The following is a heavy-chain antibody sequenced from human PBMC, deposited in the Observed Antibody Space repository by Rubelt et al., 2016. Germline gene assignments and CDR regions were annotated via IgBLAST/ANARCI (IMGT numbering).Heavy chain of an antibody. CDR3: AREGDSSGYFHAFDI. J-gene: IGHJ3*02. V-gene: IGHV3-23*01. D-gene: IGHD3-22*01. Sequence: VRQAPGKGLEWVSAISGGGGSTYYADSVKGRFTISRDNSKNTLYLQMNSLRAEDTAVYYCAREGDSSGYFHAFDIWGQGTMVTVSS. CDR2: ISGGGGST.